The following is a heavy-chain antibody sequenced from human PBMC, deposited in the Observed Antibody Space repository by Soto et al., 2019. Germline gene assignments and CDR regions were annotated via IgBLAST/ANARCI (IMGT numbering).Heavy chain of an antibody. J-gene: IGHJ6*03. V-gene: IGHV1-58*01. CDR1: GSTFSRSA. D-gene: IGHD3-16*01. CDR3: AAGLITFGGGKPHYYMDV. Sequence: GASVKVSCTASGSTFSRSALQWMRHSRGQGLDWIGWIVVGTGYTNYAQTFQERVSITRDMSTSSAYMELSSLRYEDTALYYCAAGLITFGGGKPHYYMDVWGKGSTVT. CDR2: IVVGTGYT.